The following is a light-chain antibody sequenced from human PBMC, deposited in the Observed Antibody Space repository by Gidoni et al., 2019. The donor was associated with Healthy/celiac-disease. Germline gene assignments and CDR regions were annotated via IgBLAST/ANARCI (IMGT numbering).Light chain of an antibody. CDR1: QSVSSSY. Sequence: DIVLTQSPSTLSLSPGERATLSCRASQSVSSSYLAWYQQKPGQAPRLLIYGASSRATGIPDRFSGSGSGTDFTLTISRLEPEDFAVYYCQQYGSSPWSTFGQXTKLEIK. V-gene: IGKV3-20*01. CDR3: QQYGSSPWST. CDR2: GAS. J-gene: IGKJ2*01.